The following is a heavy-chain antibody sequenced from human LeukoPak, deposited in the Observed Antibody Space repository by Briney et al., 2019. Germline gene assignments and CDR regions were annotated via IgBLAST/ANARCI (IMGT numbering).Heavy chain of an antibody. CDR3: ARREVFDILTGLGAFDI. J-gene: IGHJ3*02. CDR2: IRYDGSNK. V-gene: IGHV3-30*02. Sequence: GGSLRLSCAASGFTFSSYGMHWVRQAPGKGLEWVAFIRYDGSNKYYAASVKGRFTISRDNSKNTLNLQMNSLRAEDTAVYYCARREVFDILTGLGAFDIWGQGTMVTVSS. CDR1: GFTFSSYG. D-gene: IGHD3-9*01.